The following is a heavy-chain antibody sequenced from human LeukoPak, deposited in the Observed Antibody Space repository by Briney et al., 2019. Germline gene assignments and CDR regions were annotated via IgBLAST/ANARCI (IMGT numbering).Heavy chain of an antibody. CDR1: GGSISSYD. J-gene: IGHJ4*02. CDR3: GRGIAVAGTYFDY. V-gene: IGHV4-59*01. D-gene: IGHD6-19*01. CDR2: IYYSGST. Sequence: SETPSLTCTVSGGSISSYDMSWIRQPPGKGLEWVGYIYYSGSTNYYPALKSRGTISVNKSKNHISLKLSTVTAADTAVYYCGRGIAVAGTYFDYWGQGTLVTVSS.